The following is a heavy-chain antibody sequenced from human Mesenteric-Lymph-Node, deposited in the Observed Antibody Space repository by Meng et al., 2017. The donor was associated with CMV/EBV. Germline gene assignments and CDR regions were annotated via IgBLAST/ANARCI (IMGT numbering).Heavy chain of an antibody. V-gene: IGHV4-61*01. CDR3: ARDTGWLQLDC. CDR1: GGSISSSSYY. D-gene: IGHD5-24*01. Sequence: SETLSLTCTVSGGSISSSSYYWSWIRQSPGKGLEGIGYVYYSGSTNYNPSLKSRVTISVDTSKNQFSLKLSSVTAADTAVYYCARDTGWLQLDCWGQGTLVTVSS. CDR2: VYYSGST. J-gene: IGHJ4*02.